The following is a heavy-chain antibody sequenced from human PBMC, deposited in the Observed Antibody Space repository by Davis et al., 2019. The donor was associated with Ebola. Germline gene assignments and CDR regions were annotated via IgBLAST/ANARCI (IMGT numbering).Heavy chain of an antibody. CDR3: AGALYDFGEAGF. V-gene: IGHV3-33*01. CDR2: IWYDGSNK. CDR1: GFTFSSYG. J-gene: IGHJ4*02. D-gene: IGHD3/OR15-3a*01. Sequence: GGSLRLSCAASGFTFSSYGMHWVRQAPGKGLEWVAVIWYDGSNKYYADSVKGRFTISRDNSKNTLYLQMNSLRAEDTAVYYCAGALYDFGEAGFWGQGTLVTVSS.